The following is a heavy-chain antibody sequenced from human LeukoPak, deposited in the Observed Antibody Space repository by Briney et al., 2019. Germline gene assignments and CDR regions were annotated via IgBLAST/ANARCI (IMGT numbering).Heavy chain of an antibody. J-gene: IGHJ4*02. V-gene: IGHV3-64*04. Sequence: GGSLRLSCSASGFTFSSYAMHWVRQAPGKGLEYVSAISSNGGSTYYADSVKGRFTISRDNAKNSLYLQMNSLRAEDTAVYYCARSESSRYSSSWYFDYWGRGTLVTVSS. CDR2: ISSNGGST. CDR1: GFTFSSYA. D-gene: IGHD6-13*01. CDR3: ARSESSRYSSSWYFDY.